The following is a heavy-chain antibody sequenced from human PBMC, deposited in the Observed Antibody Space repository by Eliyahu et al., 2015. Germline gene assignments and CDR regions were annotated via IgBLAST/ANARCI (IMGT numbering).Heavy chain of an antibody. V-gene: IGHV3-9*01. D-gene: IGHD6-19*01. CDR2: ISWDSGSI. CDR3: AKDIKWGQWLGWYYFDY. J-gene: IGHJ4*02. CDR1: GFTFHDYA. Sequence: EVQLVESGGGLVQPGRSLRLSCAASGFTFHDYAMHWVRQAPGKGLGWVAGISWDSGSIGYDDSVKGRFTISRDNAKNSLYLQMNSLRAEDTAFYYCAKDIKWGQWLGWYYFDYWGQGTLVTVSS.